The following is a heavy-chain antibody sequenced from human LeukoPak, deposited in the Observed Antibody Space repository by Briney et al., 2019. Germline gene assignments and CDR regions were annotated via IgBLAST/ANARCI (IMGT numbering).Heavy chain of an antibody. CDR2: IWYDGSNK. D-gene: IGHD6-13*01. CDR1: GFTFSSYG. J-gene: IGHJ4*02. V-gene: IGHV3-33*01. Sequence: GGSLRLSCAASGFTFSSYGMHWVRQAPGKGLEWVAVIWYDGSNKYYADSVKGRFTISRDNSKNTLYLQMNSLRAEDTAVYYCARDEDYSSSWHYFDYWGQGTLVTVSS. CDR3: ARDEDYSSSWHYFDY.